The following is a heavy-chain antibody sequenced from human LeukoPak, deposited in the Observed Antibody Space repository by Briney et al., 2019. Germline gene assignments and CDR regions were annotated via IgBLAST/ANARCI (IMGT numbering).Heavy chain of an antibody. J-gene: IGHJ6*02. CDR2: VNSDGSNT. V-gene: IGHV3-74*01. CDR3: ATPRGDYYYGMDV. CDR1: GFTFSNYW. D-gene: IGHD3-10*01. Sequence: HPGGSLRLSCAASGFTFSNYWMHWVRQAPGKGLVWVSRVNSDGSNTYYADSVKGRFTISRDNAKNTLYLQMNSLRAEDTAVYYCATPRGDYYYGMDVWGLGTTVTVSS.